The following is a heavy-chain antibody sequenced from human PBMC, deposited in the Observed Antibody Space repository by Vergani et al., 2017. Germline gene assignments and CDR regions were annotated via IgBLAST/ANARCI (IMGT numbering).Heavy chain of an antibody. Sequence: QVQLVQSGAEVKKPGASVKVSCKASGYTFTGYYMHWVRQAPGQGLEWMGWINPNSGGTNYAQKFQGRVTMTRDTSISTAYMALSRLRSDDTAVYYCARVIAVAGSTKGFGYWGQGTLVTVSS. J-gene: IGHJ4*02. CDR2: INPNSGGT. CDR1: GYTFTGYY. CDR3: ARVIAVAGSTKGFGY. V-gene: IGHV1-2*02. D-gene: IGHD6-19*01.